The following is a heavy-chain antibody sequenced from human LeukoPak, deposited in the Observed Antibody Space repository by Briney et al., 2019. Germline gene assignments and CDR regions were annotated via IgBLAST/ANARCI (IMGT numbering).Heavy chain of an antibody. CDR3: ARGGTYYDFWSGEPDFDY. D-gene: IGHD3-3*01. V-gene: IGHV4-59*01. CDR2: IYYSGST. CDR1: GGSISSFY. Sequence: SETLSLTCTVSGGSISSFYWSWVRQTPGEGLECIGYIYYSGSTNYNPSLKSRVTISVDTSKNQFSLKLSSVTAADTAVYYCARGGTYYDFWSGEPDFDYWGQGTLVTVSS. J-gene: IGHJ4*02.